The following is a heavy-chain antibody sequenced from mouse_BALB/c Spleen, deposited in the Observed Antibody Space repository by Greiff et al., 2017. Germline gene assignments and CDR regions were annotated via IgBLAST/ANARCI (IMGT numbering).Heavy chain of an antibody. CDR2: IYPGDGDT. CDR1: GYTFTSYW. V-gene: IGHV1-87*01. Sequence: QVQLQQSGAVLARPGASVKMSCKASGYTFTSYWMHWVKQRPGQGLEWIGAIYPGDGDTRYTQKFKGKATLTADKSSSTAYMQLSSLASEDSAVYCGARSTMIHPFAYWGQGTLVTVSA. J-gene: IGHJ3*01. D-gene: IGHD2-4*01. CDR3: ARSTMIHPFAY.